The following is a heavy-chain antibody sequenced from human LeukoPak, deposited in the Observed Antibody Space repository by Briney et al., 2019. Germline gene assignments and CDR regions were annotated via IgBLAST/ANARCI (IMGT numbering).Heavy chain of an antibody. J-gene: IGHJ5*02. Sequence: ASVKLSCKASGYTFISYGISWVRQAHGQGLEWMGWISAYNGNTNYAQKLQGRVTMTTDTSTSTAYMELRSLRSDDTAVYYCARDWRHGTAMVSDWFDPWGQGTLVTVSS. V-gene: IGHV1-18*01. CDR3: ARDWRHGTAMVSDWFDP. D-gene: IGHD5-18*01. CDR1: GYTFISYG. CDR2: ISAYNGNT.